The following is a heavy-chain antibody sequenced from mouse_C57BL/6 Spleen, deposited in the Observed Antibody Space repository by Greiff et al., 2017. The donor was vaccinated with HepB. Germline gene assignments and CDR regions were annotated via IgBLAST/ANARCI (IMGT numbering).Heavy chain of an antibody. V-gene: IGHV5-17*01. D-gene: IGHD1-1*01. Sequence: EVKLVESGGGLVKPGGSLKLSCAASGFTFSDYGMHWVRQAQEKGLELVAYISSGSSTIYYADTVKGRFTISRDTTKNSLFLQRTSLRSEDTGMYYCARDYGDAMDYWGQGTSVTVSS. CDR1: GFTFSDYG. CDR2: ISSGSSTI. CDR3: ARDYGDAMDY. J-gene: IGHJ4*01.